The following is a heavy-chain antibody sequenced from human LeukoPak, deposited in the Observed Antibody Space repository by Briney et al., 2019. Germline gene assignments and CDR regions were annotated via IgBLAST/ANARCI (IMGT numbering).Heavy chain of an antibody. D-gene: IGHD3-3*01. V-gene: IGHV3-73*01. J-gene: IGHJ4*02. CDR1: GFTFSGSA. Sequence: GGSLRLSWAASGFTFSGSAIHWVRQASGKGLEWVGFIRSKPNSYATTYIASVKGRFTISRDDSKNTAYLQMTSLKTEDTAVYYCTRHAQDFWSDPLDCWGQGTLVTVSS. CDR3: TRHAQDFWSDPLDC. CDR2: IRSKPNSYAT.